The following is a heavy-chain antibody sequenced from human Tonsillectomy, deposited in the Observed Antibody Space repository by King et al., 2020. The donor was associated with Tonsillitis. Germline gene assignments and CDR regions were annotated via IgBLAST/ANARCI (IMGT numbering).Heavy chain of an antibody. J-gene: IGHJ3*02. CDR2: IYHSGIT. Sequence: QLQESGPGLVKPSETLSLTCAVSGYSISSGYYWGWIRQPPGKGLEWIGNIYHSGITYYNPSLKSRVTISLDTFKNHFSLKLSSVTAADTAVYDCAKIGGTYAPDAFDIGGQGTMVTVAS. CDR1: GYSISSGYY. D-gene: IGHD2/OR15-2a*01. V-gene: IGHV4-38-2*01. CDR3: AKIGGTYAPDAFDI.